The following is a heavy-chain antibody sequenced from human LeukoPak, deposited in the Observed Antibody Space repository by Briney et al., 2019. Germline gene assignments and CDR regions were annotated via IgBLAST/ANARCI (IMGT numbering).Heavy chain of an antibody. D-gene: IGHD5-12*01. CDR1: GFTFSDHY. CDR2: ISSSLITI. CDR3: ARGGYSGYEDWFDP. Sequence: PGGSLRLSCAASGFTFSDHYMSWIRQAPGKGLEWVSYISSSLITIYYADSVRGRFTISRDNAKNSLYLQMNSLRAEDTAVYYCARGGYSGYEDWFDPWGQGTLVTVSS. V-gene: IGHV3-11*04. J-gene: IGHJ5*02.